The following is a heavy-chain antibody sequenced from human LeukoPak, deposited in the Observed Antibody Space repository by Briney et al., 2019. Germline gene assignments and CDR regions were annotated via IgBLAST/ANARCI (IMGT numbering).Heavy chain of an antibody. J-gene: IGHJ4*02. CDR2: IHTSGTT. V-gene: IGHV4-4*07. CDR3: AREGGQERYFDY. Sequence: SETLSLTCTVSGGSISSNDWTWIRQPAGKGLEWIGRIHTSGTTNYNPSLKSRVTMSIGTSKNQFSLNMTSVTAADTAVYYCAREGGQERYFDYWGQGTLVTVSS. CDR1: GGSISSND.